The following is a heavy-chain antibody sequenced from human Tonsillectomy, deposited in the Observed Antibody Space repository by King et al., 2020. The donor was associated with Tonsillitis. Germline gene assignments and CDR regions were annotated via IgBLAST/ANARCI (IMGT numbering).Heavy chain of an antibody. CDR1: GGSFSGYY. CDR2: IHHSGST. CDR3: ATKVDIVVVPAASNNWFDP. D-gene: IGHD2-2*01. Sequence: VQLQQWGAGLLKPSETLSLTCAVYGGSFSGYYWSWIRQPPGKGLEWIGEIHHSGSTNYNPSLKSRVTISVHTSKNQFSLKLTSVTAADTAVYYCATKVDIVVVPAASNNWFDPWGQGTLVTVSS. V-gene: IGHV4-34*01. J-gene: IGHJ5*02.